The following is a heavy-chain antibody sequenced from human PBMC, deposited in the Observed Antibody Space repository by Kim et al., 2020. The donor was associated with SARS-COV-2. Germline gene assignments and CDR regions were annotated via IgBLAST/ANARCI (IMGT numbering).Heavy chain of an antibody. CDR1: GFTFSTYG. CDR2: ISSDGSNE. Sequence: GGSLRLSCAASGFTFSTYGMHWVRQAPGKGLEWVASISSDGSNEYYTDSVKGRFTVSRDNSGNTLYLQMNSLRAEDTAVYYCAKGHDSNAYSRFDYWGQGTLVTVSS. J-gene: IGHJ4*02. CDR3: AKGHDSNAYSRFDY. V-gene: IGHV3-30*18. D-gene: IGHD3-22*01.